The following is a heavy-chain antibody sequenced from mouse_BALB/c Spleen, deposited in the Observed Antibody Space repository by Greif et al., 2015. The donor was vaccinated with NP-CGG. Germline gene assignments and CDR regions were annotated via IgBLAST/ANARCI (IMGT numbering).Heavy chain of an antibody. CDR1: GYAFSSSW. CDR2: IYPGDGDT. J-gene: IGHJ1*01. Sequence: QVHVKQSGPELVKPGASVKISCKASGYAFSSSWMNWVKQRPGQGLEWIGRIYPGDGDTNYNGKFKGKATLTADKSSSTAYMQLSSLTSVDSAVYFRARDGSSWYFDVWGAGTTVTVSS. D-gene: IGHD1-1*01. CDR3: ARDGSSWYFDV. V-gene: IGHV1-82*01.